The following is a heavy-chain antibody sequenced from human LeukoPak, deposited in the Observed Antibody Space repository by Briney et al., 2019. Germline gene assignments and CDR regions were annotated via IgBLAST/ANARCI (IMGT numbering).Heavy chain of an antibody. CDR2: INSDGSAT. CDR1: GFTSGSPW. Sequence: GGSLRPSCAASGFTSGSPWMHWVRQAPGKGLVWVSRINSDGSATAYADSVKGRFTISRDNAENTLYLQMNSLRAEDTAVYYCARGTAGYHSSYFDYWGQGTLVTVSS. V-gene: IGHV3-74*01. J-gene: IGHJ4*02. CDR3: ARGTAGYHSSYFDY. D-gene: IGHD3-16*02.